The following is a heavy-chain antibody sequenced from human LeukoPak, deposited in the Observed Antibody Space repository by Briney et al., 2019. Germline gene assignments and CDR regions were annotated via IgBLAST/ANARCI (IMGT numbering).Heavy chain of an antibody. CDR1: GFTFSSYW. CDR3: ARGPNSNWSGLDF. CDR2: IYSDGSST. V-gene: IGHV3-74*01. D-gene: IGHD6-6*01. Sequence: GGSLRLSCAASGFTFSSYWMHWVRQAPGKGLVWVSRIYSDGSSTNYADSVKGRFTISRDNSKNTLYLQMNNLRAEDTAVYYCARGPNSNWSGLDFWGQGTLLTVSS. J-gene: IGHJ4*02.